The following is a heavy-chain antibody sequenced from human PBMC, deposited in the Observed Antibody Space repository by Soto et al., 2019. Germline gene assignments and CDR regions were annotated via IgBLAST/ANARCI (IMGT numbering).Heavy chain of an antibody. Sequence: PWWSLRLSCSASVFSFSGYNMNWVRQAPGKGLEWVSSISGDSNYIYYADSVQGRFTISRDNAKNSVYLQMNSLRAEDTAVYYCARVVYFDRSAYGLWGQGTMVTVSS. CDR3: ARVVYFDRSAYGL. J-gene: IGHJ3*01. CDR1: VFSFSGYN. CDR2: ISGDSNYI. V-gene: IGHV3-21*01. D-gene: IGHD3-22*01.